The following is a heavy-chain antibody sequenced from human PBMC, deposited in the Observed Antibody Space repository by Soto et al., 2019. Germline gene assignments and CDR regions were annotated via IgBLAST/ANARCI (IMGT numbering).Heavy chain of an antibody. CDR2: IYSGGST. CDR3: ARARSPGGYCSGGSCYGTYAFDI. CDR1: GFTVSSNY. J-gene: IGHJ3*02. D-gene: IGHD2-15*01. Sequence: GGSLRLSCAASGFTVSSNYMSWVRQAPGKGLEWVSVIYSGGSTYYADSVKGRFTISRDNSKNTLYLQMNSLRAEDTAVYYCARARSPGGYCSGGSCYGTYAFDIWGQGTMVTV. V-gene: IGHV3-66*01.